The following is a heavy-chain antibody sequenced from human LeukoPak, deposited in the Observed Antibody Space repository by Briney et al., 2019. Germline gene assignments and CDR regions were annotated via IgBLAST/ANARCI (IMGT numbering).Heavy chain of an antibody. CDR2: INHSGST. D-gene: IGHD2-2*01. CDR3: ARGPDCSSTSCYPYYFDY. CDR1: GGSFSGYY. Sequence: SETLSLTCAVYGGSFSGYYWSWIRQPPGKGLEWIGEINHSGSTNYNPSLKSRVTISVDTSKNQFSLKLSSVTAAGTAVYYCARGPDCSSTSCYPYYFDYWGQGTLVTVSS. J-gene: IGHJ4*02. V-gene: IGHV4-34*01.